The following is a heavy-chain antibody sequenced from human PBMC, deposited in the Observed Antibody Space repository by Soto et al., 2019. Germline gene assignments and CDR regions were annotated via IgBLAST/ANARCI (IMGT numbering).Heavy chain of an antibody. CDR1: GYTFTSYA. J-gene: IGHJ4*02. CDR2: INTNTGNP. V-gene: IGHV7-4-1*01. CDR3: TKDRHPDGIWTFDF. Sequence: ASVKVSCKASGYTFTSYAMNWVRQAPGQGLEWMGWINTNTGNPTYAQGFTGRFVFSLDTSVSTAYLQICSLRDEDSAIYYCTKDRHPDGIWTFDFWGQGTLVTVSS. D-gene: IGHD3-9*01.